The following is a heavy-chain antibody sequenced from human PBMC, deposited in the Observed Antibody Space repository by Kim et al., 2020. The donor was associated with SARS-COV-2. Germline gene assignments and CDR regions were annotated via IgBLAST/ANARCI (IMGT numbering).Heavy chain of an antibody. D-gene: IGHD5-12*01. CDR2: IKSKTDGGTT. CDR1: GFTFSNAW. J-gene: IGHJ6*02. Sequence: GGSLRLSCAASGFTFSNAWMSWVRQAPGKGLEWVGRIKSKTDGGTTDYAAPVKGRFTISRDDSKNTLYLQMNSLKTEDTAVYYCTTDYVGYDFQINYYYYYGMDVWGQGTTVTVSS. CDR3: TTDYVGYDFQINYYYYYGMDV. V-gene: IGHV3-15*01.